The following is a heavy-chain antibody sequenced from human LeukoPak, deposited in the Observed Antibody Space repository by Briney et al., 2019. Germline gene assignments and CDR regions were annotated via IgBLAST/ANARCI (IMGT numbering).Heavy chain of an antibody. CDR2: ISSSSSYI. V-gene: IGHV3-21*01. J-gene: IGHJ4*02. CDR3: ARDSSIAVAGTGFDY. Sequence: GGSLRLSCAASGFTFSSYSMNWVRQAPGKGLEWVSSISSSSSYIYYADSVKGRFTISRDNAKNSLYLQMNSLRAEDKAVYYCARDSSIAVAGTGFDYWGQGTLVTVSS. CDR1: GFTFSSYS. D-gene: IGHD6-19*01.